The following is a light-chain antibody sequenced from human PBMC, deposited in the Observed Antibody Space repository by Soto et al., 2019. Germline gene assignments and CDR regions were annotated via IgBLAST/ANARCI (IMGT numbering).Light chain of an antibody. Sequence: VLTQSPRTLSLSPGERATLSCRASQSVSSSYLAWYQQKPGQAPRLLIYGASSRATGIPDRFSGSGSGTDFTLTISRLEPEDFAVYYCQQYGSSPLTFGGGTKVDIK. J-gene: IGKJ4*01. CDR3: QQYGSSPLT. CDR2: GAS. CDR1: QSVSSSY. V-gene: IGKV3-20*01.